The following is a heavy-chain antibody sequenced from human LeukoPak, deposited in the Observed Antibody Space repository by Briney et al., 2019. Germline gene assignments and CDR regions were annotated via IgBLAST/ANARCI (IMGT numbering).Heavy chain of an antibody. Sequence: PGGSLRLSCAASGFTFCDSNMTWSRQGPGKGLEWVSYISSSSSYTNYADSVKSRLTISRDNAKNSLYVQMNSLRAEDTAVYYCARGGGSSSAYFDYWGQGTLVTVSS. D-gene: IGHD6-6*01. CDR3: ARGGGSSSAYFDY. J-gene: IGHJ4*02. V-gene: IGHV3-11*06. CDR1: GFTFCDSN. CDR2: ISSSSSYT.